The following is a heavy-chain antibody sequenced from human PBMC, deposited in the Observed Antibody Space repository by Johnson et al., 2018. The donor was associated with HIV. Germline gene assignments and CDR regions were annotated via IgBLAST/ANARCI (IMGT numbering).Heavy chain of an antibody. D-gene: IGHD3-10*01. V-gene: IGHV3-7*01. CDR1: GFTFSSYW. J-gene: IGHJ3*02. CDR2: IKQDGSEK. Sequence: VQLVESGGGVVQPGGSLRLSCAASGFTFSSYWMSWVRQAPGKGLEWVANIKQDGSEKYYVDSVKGRFTISRDNAKNSLYLQMNSLRAEDTAVYYCARVDGSGSLGAFDIWGQGTMVTVSS. CDR3: ARVDGSGSLGAFDI.